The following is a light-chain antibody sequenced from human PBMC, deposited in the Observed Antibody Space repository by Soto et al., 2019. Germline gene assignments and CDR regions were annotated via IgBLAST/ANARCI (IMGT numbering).Light chain of an antibody. J-gene: IGKJ1*01. CDR3: QHYTSYSEA. CDR1: QSVSSY. CDR2: DAS. Sequence: EIVLTLSPATLSLSPGERATLSCRASQSVSSYLAWYQQKPGQAPRLLIYDASNRATGIPARFSGSGSGTEFTLTISSLQPDDFATYYCQHYTSYSEAFGQGTKVDIK. V-gene: IGKV3-11*01.